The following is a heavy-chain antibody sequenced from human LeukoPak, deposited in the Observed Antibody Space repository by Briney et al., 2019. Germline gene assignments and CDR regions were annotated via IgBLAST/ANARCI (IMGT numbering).Heavy chain of an antibody. CDR1: GFTFSTYW. D-gene: IGHD3-16*01. J-gene: IGHJ4*02. CDR2: IEQGGTEK. CDR3: ARYRGSGGQRLDY. V-gene: IGHV3-7*01. Sequence: GGSLRLSCAASGFTFSTYWMTWVRQAPGKGLEWVANIEQGGTEKYYVDSVKGRFTVSRDNAKNSLYPQMNSLRAEDTAVYYCARYRGSGGQRLDYWGQGTLVTVSS.